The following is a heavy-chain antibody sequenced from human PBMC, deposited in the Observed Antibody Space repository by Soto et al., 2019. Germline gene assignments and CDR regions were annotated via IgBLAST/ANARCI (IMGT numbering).Heavy chain of an antibody. Sequence: SETLSLTCPVSGYSISSSNWWGWIRQPPGKGLEWSGYIYYSGSTYYNPSLKSRVTMSVDTSKNQFSLKLSSVTAVDTAVYYCASYDILTGRDYWGQGTLVTVSS. CDR3: ASYDILTGRDY. CDR2: IYYSGST. CDR1: GYSISSSNW. J-gene: IGHJ4*02. D-gene: IGHD3-9*01. V-gene: IGHV4-28*01.